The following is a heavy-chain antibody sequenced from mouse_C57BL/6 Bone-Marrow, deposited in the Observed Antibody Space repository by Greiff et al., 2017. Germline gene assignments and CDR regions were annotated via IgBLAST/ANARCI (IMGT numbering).Heavy chain of an antibody. J-gene: IGHJ3*01. D-gene: IGHD2-1*01. V-gene: IGHV5-4*03. Sequence: EVMLVESGGGLVKPGGSLKLSCAASGFTFSSYAMSWVRQTPEKRLEWVATISDGGSYTYYPDNVKGRFTISRENAKNNLYLQMSHLNAEYTAMYYCARGVSKTWFAYWGQGTLVTVSA. CDR2: ISDGGSYT. CDR3: ARGVSKTWFAY. CDR1: GFTFSSYA.